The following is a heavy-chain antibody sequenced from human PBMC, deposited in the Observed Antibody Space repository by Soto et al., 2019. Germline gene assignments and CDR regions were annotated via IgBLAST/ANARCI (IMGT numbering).Heavy chain of an antibody. J-gene: IGHJ4*02. CDR1: GFTVSSNY. D-gene: IGHD3-3*01. CDR3: ARVGIYYDFWSSYSYFDY. CDR2: IYSGGST. V-gene: IGHV3-66*01. Sequence: PGGSLRLYCAASGFTVSSNYMSRVRQSPGTGLEWVSVIYSGGSTYYADSVKGRFTISRDNSKNTLYLKMNSLRAEDTAVYYCARVGIYYDFWSSYSYFDYWGQGTLVTVSS.